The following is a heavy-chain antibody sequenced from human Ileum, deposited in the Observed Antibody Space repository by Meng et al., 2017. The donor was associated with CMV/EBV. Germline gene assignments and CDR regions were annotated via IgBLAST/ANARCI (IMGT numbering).Heavy chain of an antibody. Sequence: EPAPSLVTPFETLSPTCTVSGGSVNNYYWSWIRQSAGKGLEWIGRFYSSDTYNYHPSLDSRVTMSLDTSKNQFSLNLRSVTAADTATYYCARGSGASTREGFDYWGLGTLVTVSS. J-gene: IGHJ4*02. CDR3: ARGSGASTREGFDY. CDR2: FYSSDTY. V-gene: IGHV4-4*07. D-gene: IGHD1-26*01. CDR1: GGSVNNYY.